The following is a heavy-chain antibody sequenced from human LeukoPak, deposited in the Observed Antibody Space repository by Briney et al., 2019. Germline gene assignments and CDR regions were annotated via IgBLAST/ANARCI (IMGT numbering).Heavy chain of an antibody. CDR1: GFTFSSYA. J-gene: IGHJ4*02. Sequence: PGGSLRLSCAASGFTFSSYAMSWVRQAPGKGLEWVAAISCSGGSTYYADSVKGRFTISKDNSNNTLYLQMTSLRAEDTAVYYCAMQWLVLGAIDYWGQGTLVTVSS. CDR3: AMQWLVLGAIDY. D-gene: IGHD6-19*01. V-gene: IGHV3-23*01. CDR2: ISCSGGST.